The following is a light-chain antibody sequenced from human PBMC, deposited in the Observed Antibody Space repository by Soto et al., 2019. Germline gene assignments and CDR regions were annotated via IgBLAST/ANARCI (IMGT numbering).Light chain of an antibody. V-gene: IGKV3-20*01. CDR3: HQFGSSPPAFT. CDR1: QSVSTRY. Sequence: ESMLTQSPGTLPLSPGERATLSCRASQSVSTRYSAWYQQKPGQAPRLLIYGASIRATGIPDRFSGSGSGTDFTLTISRLEPEDFAVYYCHQFGSSPPAFTFGQGTKLEI. J-gene: IGKJ2*01. CDR2: GAS.